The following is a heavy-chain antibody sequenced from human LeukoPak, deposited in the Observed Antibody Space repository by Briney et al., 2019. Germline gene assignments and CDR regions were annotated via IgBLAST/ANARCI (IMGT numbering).Heavy chain of an antibody. D-gene: IGHD2-15*01. Sequence: SETLSLTCTVSGYSISNGYYWGWIRQPPGKGLEFIVSIYYNGSTYYNPSLKSRVTISIDTSKNQFSVDVSSVTAADTAVYYCAREVASTGWFDPWGQGTLVTVSS. CDR2: IYYNGST. CDR1: GYSISNGYY. J-gene: IGHJ5*02. CDR3: AREVASTGWFDP. V-gene: IGHV4-38-2*02.